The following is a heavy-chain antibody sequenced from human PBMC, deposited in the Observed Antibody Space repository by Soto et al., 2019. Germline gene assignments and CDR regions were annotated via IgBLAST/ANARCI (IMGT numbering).Heavy chain of an antibody. Sequence: SETLSLTCAVYGGSFSGYYWSWIRQPPGKGLEWIGEINHSGSTNYNPSLKSRVTISVDTSKNQFSLKLSSVTAADTAVYYCARGSRYSSPNKSQKFDPWGQGTLVTVS. V-gene: IGHV4-34*01. J-gene: IGHJ5*02. CDR2: INHSGST. CDR3: ARGSRYSSPNKSQKFDP. D-gene: IGHD6-19*01. CDR1: GGSFSGYY.